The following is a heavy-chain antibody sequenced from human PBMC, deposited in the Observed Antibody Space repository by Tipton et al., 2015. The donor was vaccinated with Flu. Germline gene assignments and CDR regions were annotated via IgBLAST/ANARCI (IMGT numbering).Heavy chain of an antibody. CDR1: GGSISYYY. D-gene: IGHD2-15*01. CDR2: IYYSGST. V-gene: IGHV4-59*01. CDR3: ARACGSGGNRWFDP. J-gene: IGHJ5*02. Sequence: TLSLTCTVSGGSISYYYWSWIRQPPGKGLEWIGYIYYSGSTNYNPSLKSRVTISVDTSKNQFSLNLSSVTAADTAVYYCARACGSGGNRWFDPWGQGALVTVSS.